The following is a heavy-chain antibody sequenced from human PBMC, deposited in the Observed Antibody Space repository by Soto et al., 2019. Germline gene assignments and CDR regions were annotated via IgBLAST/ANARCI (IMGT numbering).Heavy chain of an antibody. CDR1: GFTFSSYA. CDR3: AKNGQYTAMAWDDY. D-gene: IGHD5-18*01. Sequence: EVQLLESGGGLVQPGGSLRLSCAASGFTFSSYAMSWVRQAPGKGLEWVSVISGGGGATYYADSVKGRFTISRDNSKNTLYLLMNSLRAEDTAVYYCAKNGQYTAMAWDDYWGQGTLVTVSS. V-gene: IGHV3-23*01. CDR2: ISGGGGAT. J-gene: IGHJ4*02.